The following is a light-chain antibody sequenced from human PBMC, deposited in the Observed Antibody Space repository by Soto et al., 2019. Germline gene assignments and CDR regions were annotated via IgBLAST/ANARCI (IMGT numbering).Light chain of an antibody. CDR2: GSS. Sequence: EVVLTQSPGTLSLSPGERSTLSCRASESDSNNYFAWYQQKPGQAPRLLIFGSSDRATGIPDRFSGSGSGTDFTLTISRREPEDFAVYYCQQYGSSPPYTFGQGTKLEIK. CDR3: QQYGSSPPYT. J-gene: IGKJ2*01. V-gene: IGKV3-20*01. CDR1: ESDSNNY.